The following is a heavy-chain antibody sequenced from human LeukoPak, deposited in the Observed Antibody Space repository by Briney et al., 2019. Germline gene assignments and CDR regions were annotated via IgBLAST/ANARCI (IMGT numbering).Heavy chain of an antibody. Sequence: SQTLSLTCAISGDSVSNKSATWNWIRQSPSRGLQWLGRTYYRSKWYNDYAVSVKSRININPDTSKNQFSLQLNSVTPDDTAVYYCARGRGYRGEYDSSGYSLPLFDYWGQGTLVTVSS. CDR1: GDSVSNKSAT. D-gene: IGHD3-22*01. J-gene: IGHJ4*02. CDR3: ARGRGYRGEYDSSGYSLPLFDY. V-gene: IGHV6-1*01. CDR2: TYYRSKWYN.